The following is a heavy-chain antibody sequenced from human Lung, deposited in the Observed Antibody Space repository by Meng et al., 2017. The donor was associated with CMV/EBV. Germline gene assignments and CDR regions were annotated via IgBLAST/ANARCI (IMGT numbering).Heavy chain of an antibody. CDR3: ASFPPPGKQWLVTDY. CDR2: IYHSGST. D-gene: IGHD6-19*01. Sequence: QVHLHAAGPGRVNPSGTLSLPCAVSGCPLSSSNWWSWVRQPPGKGLEWIGEIYHSGSTNYNPSLKSRVTISVDKSKNQFSLKLSSVTAADTAVYYCASFPPPGKQWLVTDYWGQGTLVTVSS. V-gene: IGHV4-4*02. J-gene: IGHJ4*02. CDR1: GCPLSSSNW.